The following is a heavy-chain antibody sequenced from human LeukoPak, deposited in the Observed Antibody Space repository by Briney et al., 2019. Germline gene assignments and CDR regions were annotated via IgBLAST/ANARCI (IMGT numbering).Heavy chain of an antibody. CDR3: AKRDWLDCPAAGTCYFDY. CDR2: LSGSGGTT. D-gene: IGHD6-13*01. CDR1: GFSFSSYA. J-gene: IGHJ4*02. Sequence: GGSLRLSCAASGFSFSSYAMTWVRQAPGKGLEWVSSLSGSGGTTYHPDSVKGRFTISRDNSKNTLYLQMNSLRAEDTAVYYCAKRDWLDCPAAGTCYFDYWGQGTLVTVSS. V-gene: IGHV3-23*01.